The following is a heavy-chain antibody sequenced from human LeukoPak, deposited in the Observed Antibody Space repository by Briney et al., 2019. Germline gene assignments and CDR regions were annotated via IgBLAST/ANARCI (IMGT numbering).Heavy chain of an antibody. CDR1: GFTFSSYS. D-gene: IGHD3-22*01. CDR2: ISGSGEFI. CDR3: ARDDSHGYHFFDS. J-gene: IGHJ4*02. Sequence: GGSLRLSCAASGFTFSSYSMNWIRQTPGKGLEWVSSISGSGEFIYYVDSVRGRFTISRDNGKNSLYLQMDSLRPEDTAVYYCARDDSHGYHFFDSWGQGTLVTVSS. V-gene: IGHV3-21*01.